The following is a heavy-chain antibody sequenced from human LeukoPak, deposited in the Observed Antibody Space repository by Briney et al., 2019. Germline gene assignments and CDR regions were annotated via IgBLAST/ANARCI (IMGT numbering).Heavy chain of an antibody. CDR3: AKEENIDGRFVTVDY. V-gene: IGHV3-33*06. CDR1: GFTFSSYG. CDR2: IWYDGSNK. J-gene: IGHJ4*02. Sequence: GGSLRLSCAASGFTFSSYGMHWVRQAPGKGLEWVAVIWYDGSNKYYADSVEGRFTISRDNSKNTLFLQMNSLRAEDTALYYCAKEENIDGRFVTVDYWGQGTLVTVSS. D-gene: IGHD1/OR15-1a*01.